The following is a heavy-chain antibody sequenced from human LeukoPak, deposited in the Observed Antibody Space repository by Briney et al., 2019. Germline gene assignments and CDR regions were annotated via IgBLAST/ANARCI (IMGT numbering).Heavy chain of an antibody. CDR3: ARQQTVGGKDPFAPYYYYGMDV. Sequence: GESLNISGKGPGYSFTSYWIGWVRQMPGKGLEGRGINYHGYSDTRYSPSCQGQVTISADKSISTAYLQWSSLKGQEPAMYYCARQQTVGGKDPFAPYYYYGMDVWGQGTTVTVSS. CDR2: NYHGYSDT. J-gene: IGHJ6*02. D-gene: IGHD4-23*01. V-gene: IGHV5-51*01. CDR1: GYSFTSYW.